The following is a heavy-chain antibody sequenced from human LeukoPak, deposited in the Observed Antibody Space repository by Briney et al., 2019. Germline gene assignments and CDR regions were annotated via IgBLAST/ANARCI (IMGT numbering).Heavy chain of an antibody. CDR2: IYYSGST. CDR1: GGSISSSSYY. D-gene: IGHD1-7*01. V-gene: IGHV4-39*07. J-gene: IGHJ5*02. CDR3: ARGMLMITGTTRNWFDP. Sequence: SETLSLTCTVSGGSISSSSYYWGWVRQPPGKGLEWIGSIYYSGSTYYNPPLKSRVAISVDTSKNQFSLKLSSVTAADTAVYYCARGMLMITGTTRNWFDPWGQGTLVTVSS.